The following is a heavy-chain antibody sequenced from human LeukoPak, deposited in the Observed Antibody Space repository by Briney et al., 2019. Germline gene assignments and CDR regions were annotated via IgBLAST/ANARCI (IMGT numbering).Heavy chain of an antibody. CDR2: MWYDGSYA. CDR1: GFTFSSYS. Sequence: PGGSLRLSCAASGFTFSSYSMHWARQAPGKGLEWVALMWYDGSYAYHADSVKGRFTISRDNSKDTLYLQMNSLRAEDTAMYYCARGRDGYKPLDYWGQGTLVTVSS. J-gene: IGHJ4*02. V-gene: IGHV3-33*08. D-gene: IGHD5-24*01. CDR3: ARGRDGYKPLDY.